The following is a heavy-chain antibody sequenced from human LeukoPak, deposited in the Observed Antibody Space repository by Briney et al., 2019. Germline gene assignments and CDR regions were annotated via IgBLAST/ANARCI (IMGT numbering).Heavy chain of an antibody. Sequence: SETLSLTCTVSGGSISSGSYYWSWIRQPAGKGLEWIGRIYTGGSTNYNPSLKSRVTISLDTSKNQFSLKLSSVTAADTAVYYCVRAPTTYYMDVSGKGTTVTVSS. V-gene: IGHV4-61*02. CDR2: IYTGGST. CDR3: VRAPTTYYMDV. J-gene: IGHJ6*03. CDR1: GGSISSGSYY. D-gene: IGHD1-1*01.